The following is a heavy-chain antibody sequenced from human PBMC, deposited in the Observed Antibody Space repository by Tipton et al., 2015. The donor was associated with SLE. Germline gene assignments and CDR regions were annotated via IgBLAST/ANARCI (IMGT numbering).Heavy chain of an antibody. CDR1: CFSITRGYH. D-gene: IGHD6-19*01. CDR2: IYYTGNT. CDR3: ARERPAVGVDALDI. J-gene: IGHJ3*02. Sequence: GLVKPSETLSLTCTVSCFSITRGYHWGWIRQPPGKGLEWLGTIYYTGNTYYNPSLKSRVTMSVDTSKNHFSLKLISVTAADTAVYYCARERPAVGVDALDIWGQGTMVTVSS. V-gene: IGHV4-38-2*02.